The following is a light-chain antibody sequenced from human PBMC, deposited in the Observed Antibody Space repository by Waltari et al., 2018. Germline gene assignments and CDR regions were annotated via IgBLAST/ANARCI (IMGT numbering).Light chain of an antibody. V-gene: IGKV3-20*01. J-gene: IGKJ1*01. Sequence: VLTQSPGTLSLSPGERATLHCRASQSVGRYLAGYQQKPGRAPRLLNYGASSRATGIPDRFSGVGSGTDFSLTISRLEAEDFAVYYCQKYDRLPATFGQGTKVEIK. CDR1: QSVGRY. CDR3: QKYDRLPAT. CDR2: GAS.